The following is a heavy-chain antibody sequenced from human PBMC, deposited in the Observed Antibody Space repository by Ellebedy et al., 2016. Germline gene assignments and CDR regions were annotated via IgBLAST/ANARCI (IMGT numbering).Heavy chain of an antibody. CDR1: GGSISSYY. Sequence: SETLSLXXTVSGGSISSYYWSWIRQPPGKGLEWIGYIYYSGSTNYNPSLKSRVIISVDTSKNQFSLKLSSVTAADTAVYYCAREDYGGNLPNNWFNPWGQGTLVTVSS. J-gene: IGHJ5*02. V-gene: IGHV4-59*01. CDR3: AREDYGGNLPNNWFNP. D-gene: IGHD4-23*01. CDR2: IYYSGST.